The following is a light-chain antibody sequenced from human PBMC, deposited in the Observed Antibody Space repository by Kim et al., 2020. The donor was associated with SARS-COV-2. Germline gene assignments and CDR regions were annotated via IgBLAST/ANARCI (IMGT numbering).Light chain of an antibody. CDR1: SSDVGGYNY. J-gene: IGLJ3*02. CDR2: DVS. Sequence: SVTISCTGTSSDVGGYNYVSWYQQHPGKAPKVMIYDVSKRPPGVPDRLSGSKSGNSASLTISGLQAEDEADYYCCSYAGSHTWVFGGGTQLTVL. V-gene: IGLV2-11*03. CDR3: CSYAGSHTWV.